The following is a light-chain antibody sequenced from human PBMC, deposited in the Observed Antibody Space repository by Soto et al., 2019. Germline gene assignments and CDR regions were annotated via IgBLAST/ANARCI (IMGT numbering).Light chain of an antibody. Sequence: QSVLTQPPSVSGAPGQRVTISCTGSSSNIGAGYDVHWYQQLPGTAPKLLIYDNINRPSGVPDRFSGSKSGTSASLAITGLQAEDEADYYCQSYDNSLSVSVFGGGTKLTVL. V-gene: IGLV1-40*01. J-gene: IGLJ3*02. CDR1: SSNIGAGYD. CDR3: QSYDNSLSVSV. CDR2: DNI.